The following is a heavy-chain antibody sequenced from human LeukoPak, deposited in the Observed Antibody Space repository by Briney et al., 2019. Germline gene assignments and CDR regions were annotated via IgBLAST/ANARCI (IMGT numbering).Heavy chain of an antibody. CDR1: GGSIGSYY. Sequence: SETLSLTCTVSGGSIGSYYWSWIRQPPGKGLEWIGYIYYSGSTNYNPSLKSRVTISVDTSKNQFSLKLSSVTAADTAVYYCARLRWVAFDIWGQGTMVTVSS. V-gene: IGHV4-59*08. D-gene: IGHD3-16*01. CDR2: IYYSGST. CDR3: ARLRWVAFDI. J-gene: IGHJ3*02.